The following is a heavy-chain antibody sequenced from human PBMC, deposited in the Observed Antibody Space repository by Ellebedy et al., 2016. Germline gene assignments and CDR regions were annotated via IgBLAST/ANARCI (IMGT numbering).Heavy chain of an antibody. J-gene: IGHJ6*02. Sequence: ASVKVSXKVSRYTLTELSMHWVRQAPGKGLEWMGGFDPEDGETIYAQKFQGRVTMTEDTSTDTAYMELSSLRSEDTAVYYCATPQNYYDSLVHHYYYGMDVWGQGTTVTVSS. CDR3: ATPQNYYDSLVHHYYYGMDV. CDR2: FDPEDGET. V-gene: IGHV1-24*01. CDR1: RYTLTELS. D-gene: IGHD3-22*01.